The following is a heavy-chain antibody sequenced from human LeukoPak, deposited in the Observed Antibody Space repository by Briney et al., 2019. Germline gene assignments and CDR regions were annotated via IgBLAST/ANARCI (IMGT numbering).Heavy chain of an antibody. CDR2: IKGDGRST. V-gene: IGHV3-74*01. Sequence: PGGALRLSSAAPRFTSISYLPHCVRHAPGKGLWRVSRIKGDGRSTRYAVSVKGRFPISRDNAKNTLYLQMDSLRAEDTAVYYCARGVVLRWFGEPDHFDYWGQGTLVTVSS. J-gene: IGHJ4*02. CDR3: ARGVVLRWFGEPDHFDY. D-gene: IGHD3-10*01. CDR1: RFTSISYL.